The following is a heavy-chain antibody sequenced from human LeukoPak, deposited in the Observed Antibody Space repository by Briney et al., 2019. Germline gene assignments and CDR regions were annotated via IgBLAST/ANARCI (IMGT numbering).Heavy chain of an antibody. Sequence: ASVKVSCKASGGTFSSYAISWVRQAPGQGLEWMGGIIPIFGTANYAQKFQGRVTITADESTSTAYMELSSLRSEDTAVYYCARSVGMTTAAHIDYWGQGTLVTVSS. CDR1: GGTFSSYA. CDR3: ARSVGMTTAAHIDY. V-gene: IGHV1-69*13. J-gene: IGHJ4*02. CDR2: IIPIFGTA. D-gene: IGHD4-17*01.